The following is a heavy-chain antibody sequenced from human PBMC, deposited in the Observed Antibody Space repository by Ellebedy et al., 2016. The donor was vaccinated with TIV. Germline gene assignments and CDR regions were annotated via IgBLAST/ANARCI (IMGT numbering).Heavy chain of an antibody. CDR3: ARGDNYYYDSSGYYYSY. Sequence: ASVKVSCKASGYTFTSYFLYWVRQAPGQGLEWMGIINPTSGSSNYAQKFQGRVTMTRDTSTITVYMDLSSLRSEDTAVYYCARGDNYYYDSSGYYYSYWGQGTLVTVSS. J-gene: IGHJ4*02. D-gene: IGHD3-22*01. CDR1: GYTFTSYF. CDR2: INPTSGSS. V-gene: IGHV1-46*01.